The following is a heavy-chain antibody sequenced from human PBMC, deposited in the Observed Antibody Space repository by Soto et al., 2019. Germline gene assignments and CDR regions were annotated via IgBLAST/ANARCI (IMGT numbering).Heavy chain of an antibody. D-gene: IGHD1-7*01. Sequence: EVQLLESGGGLVQPGGSLRLSCAASGFTFSSYAMSWVRQAPGKGLEWVSAISGSGGSTYYADSVKGRFTISRDNSKNTLYLQMNSLSAEDTAVYYCARFFGAGTTTRNWYFDLWGRGTLVTVSS. CDR3: ARFFGAGTTTRNWYFDL. V-gene: IGHV3-23*01. CDR1: GFTFSSYA. J-gene: IGHJ2*01. CDR2: ISGSGGST.